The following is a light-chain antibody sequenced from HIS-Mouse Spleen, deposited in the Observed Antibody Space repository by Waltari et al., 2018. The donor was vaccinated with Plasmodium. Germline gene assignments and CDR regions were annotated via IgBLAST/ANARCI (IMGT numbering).Light chain of an antibody. CDR2: EVS. CDR1: SSDVGGYNY. CDR3: SSYAGSNNLV. V-gene: IGLV2-8*01. Sequence: LTQPPSASGSPGQSVTISCPGTSSDVGGYNYVSWYQQHPGKAPKLMIYEVSKRPSGVPDRFSGSKSGNTASLTVSGLQAEDEADYYCSSYAGSNNLVFGGGTKLTVL. J-gene: IGLJ2*01.